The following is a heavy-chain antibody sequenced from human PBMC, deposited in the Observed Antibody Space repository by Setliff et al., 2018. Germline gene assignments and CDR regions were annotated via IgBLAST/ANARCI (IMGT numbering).Heavy chain of an antibody. Sequence: SETLSLTCTVSGGSIINSYYWSWIRQPAGKGLGWIGRISTSGNTNYNPSLKSRVTVSLDTSKNQFSLKLTSMTAADTAVYYCARDQWVRSPPLYFSYSMDVWGQGTMVTVSS. CDR3: ARDQWVRSPPLYFSYSMDV. V-gene: IGHV4-4*07. CDR1: GGSIINSYY. D-gene: IGHD5-12*01. CDR2: ISTSGNT. J-gene: IGHJ6*02.